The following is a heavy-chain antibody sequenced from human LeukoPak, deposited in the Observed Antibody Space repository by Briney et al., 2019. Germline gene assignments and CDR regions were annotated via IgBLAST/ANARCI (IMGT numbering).Heavy chain of an antibody. Sequence: PSETLSLTCTVSGGSISSYYWSWIRQPPGKGLEWIGYIYYSGSTYYNPSLKSRITISVDTSKNQFSLKLSSVTAADTAVYYCARDGIAAEQDADYWGQGTLVTVSS. V-gene: IGHV4-59*12. CDR1: GGSISSYY. CDR2: IYYSGST. J-gene: IGHJ4*02. CDR3: ARDGIAAEQDADY. D-gene: IGHD6-13*01.